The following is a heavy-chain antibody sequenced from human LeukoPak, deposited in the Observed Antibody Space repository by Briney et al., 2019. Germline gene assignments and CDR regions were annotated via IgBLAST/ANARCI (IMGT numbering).Heavy chain of an antibody. J-gene: IGHJ6*03. D-gene: IGHD2-15*01. V-gene: IGHV4-34*01. CDR3: ARWVVAADYYYYMDV. CDR1: GGSISSYY. Sequence: KPSETLSLTCTVSGGSISSYYWTWIRQPPGKGLEWIGEINHSGSTNYNPSLKSRVTISVDTSKNQFSLKLSSVTAADTAVYYCARWVVAADYYYYMDVWGKGTTVTVSS. CDR2: INHSGST.